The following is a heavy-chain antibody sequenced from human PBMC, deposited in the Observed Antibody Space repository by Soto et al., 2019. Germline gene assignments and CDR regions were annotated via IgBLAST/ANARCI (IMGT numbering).Heavy chain of an antibody. Sequence: QVQLVESGGGVVQPGRSMRLSCAASGFTFSGLGTHWVRQAPGKGLEWVAVIRYDGSNIYYADAVKGRFTISRDNSKDTLYLQIHSLRADDTAVYYCTRDGVGHTTFFGYFDYWGQGTLVTVSS. CDR1: GFTFSGLG. V-gene: IGHV3-33*01. CDR3: TRDGVGHTTFFGYFDY. J-gene: IGHJ4*02. CDR2: IRYDGSNI. D-gene: IGHD1-26*01.